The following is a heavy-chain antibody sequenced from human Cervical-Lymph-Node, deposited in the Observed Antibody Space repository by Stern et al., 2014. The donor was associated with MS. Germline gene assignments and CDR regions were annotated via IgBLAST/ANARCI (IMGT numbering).Heavy chain of an antibody. CDR2: IYLYGDK. J-gene: IGHJ4*02. Sequence: ESGPTLVKPTQTLTLKCIFSGFSLTTSGVGVGWIRQPPGKALEWLGIIYLYGDKRYSPHPEGRITITKDTSKNQVVLTMTNMDPVDTATYYCIHTSPRVPGIDYWGQGTLVTVSS. CDR1: GFSLTTSGVG. V-gene: IGHV2-5*01. CDR3: IHTSPRVPGIDY. D-gene: IGHD6-13*01.